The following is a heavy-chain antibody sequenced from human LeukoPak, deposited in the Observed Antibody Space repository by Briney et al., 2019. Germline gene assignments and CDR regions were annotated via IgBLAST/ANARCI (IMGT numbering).Heavy chain of an antibody. CDR2: ISFDGRKK. Sequence: GRSLRLSWVASGFTFTSHGMHWVRQAPDKGLEWVALISFDGRKKFYADSVKGRFTISRDDSNNMVFVQMNSLRAEDTAVYYCARDRDWSMDFWGQGTLVTVSS. D-gene: IGHD5-24*01. V-gene: IGHV3-30*03. CDR1: GFTFTSHG. CDR3: ARDRDWSMDF. J-gene: IGHJ4*02.